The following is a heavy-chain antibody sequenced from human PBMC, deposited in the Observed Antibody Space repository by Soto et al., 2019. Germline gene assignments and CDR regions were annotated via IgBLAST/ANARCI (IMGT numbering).Heavy chain of an antibody. D-gene: IGHD5-18*01. CDR3: ARGRGYSGY. CDR1: GFTFSSYA. V-gene: IGHV3-30-3*01. Sequence: QVPLVESGGGVVQPGRSLRLSCAASGFTFSSYAMHWVRQAPGKGLEWVAVISYDGSNKYYADSVKGRFTISRDNSKNTLYLQMNSLRAEDTAVYYCARGRGYSGYWGQGTLVTVSS. J-gene: IGHJ4*02. CDR2: ISYDGSNK.